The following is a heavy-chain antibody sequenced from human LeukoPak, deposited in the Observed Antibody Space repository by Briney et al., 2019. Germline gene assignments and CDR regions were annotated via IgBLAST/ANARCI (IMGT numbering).Heavy chain of an antibody. CDR1: GDSIKDYY. J-gene: IGHJ4*02. Sequence: SETLSLTCTVSGDSIKDYYWNWVRQPAGKGLEWIGRISKSGNTNFNPSPKSRVTLSVETSKNQLSLKLKSVTVADTAVYYCARQGSENYFDSWGLGTLVIVSS. D-gene: IGHD3-10*01. CDR2: ISKSGNT. CDR3: ARQGSENYFDS. V-gene: IGHV4-4*07.